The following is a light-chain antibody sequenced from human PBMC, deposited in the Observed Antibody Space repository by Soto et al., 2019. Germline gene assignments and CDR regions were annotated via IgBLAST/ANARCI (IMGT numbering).Light chain of an antibody. Sequence: SLYQTSRSASVGDTVTITCRASQGIRNDLGWFQQKQGKAPKXLIFTASNLQSGVPSRFRGSGSGTELTITISRLQPEDFATYYCLQEYSFPITFGEGTKVAIK. CDR2: TAS. CDR3: LQEYSFPIT. CDR1: QGIRND. V-gene: IGKV1-6*01. J-gene: IGKJ4*01.